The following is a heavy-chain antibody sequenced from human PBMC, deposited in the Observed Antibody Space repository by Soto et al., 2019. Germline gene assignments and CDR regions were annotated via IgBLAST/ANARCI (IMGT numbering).Heavy chain of an antibody. CDR2: STGSGPYI. CDR3: ARSSIRRKVGRYYYGMDV. Sequence: QVQLVESGGGLVEPGGSLRLSCTGSGFALTDNYMTWIRQAPGKGLEWGSYSTGSGPYINYADSLKGRFTSSRDNADNTLNLQMNSLTAEGTAVYFWARSSIRRKVGRYYYGMDVWGQATTVTVSS. J-gene: IGHJ6*02. CDR1: GFALTDNY. D-gene: IGHD2-15*01. V-gene: IGHV3-11*06.